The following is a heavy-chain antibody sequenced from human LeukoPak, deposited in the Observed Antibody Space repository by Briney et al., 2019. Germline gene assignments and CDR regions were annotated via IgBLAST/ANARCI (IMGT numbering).Heavy chain of an antibody. CDR2: IYYSGST. D-gene: IGHD1-26*01. CDR3: ARLPLVGATDFDY. J-gene: IGHJ4*02. V-gene: IGHV4-59*01. CDR1: GGSISSYY. Sequence: SETLSLTCTVSGGSISSYYWSWIRQPPGKGLEWIGYIYYSGSTNYNPSLKSRVTISVDTSKNQFSLKLSSVTAADAAVYYCARLPLVGATDFDYWGQGALVTVSS.